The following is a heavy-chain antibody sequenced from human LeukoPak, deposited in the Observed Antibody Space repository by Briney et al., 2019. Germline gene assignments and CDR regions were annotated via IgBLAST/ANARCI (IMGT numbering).Heavy chain of an antibody. V-gene: IGHV3-21*01. CDR3: ARDPGRDGDLDY. CDR1: GFTFSSYS. D-gene: IGHD4-17*01. CDR2: ISSSSSYI. Sequence: PGGSLRLSCAASGFTFSSYSMNWVRQAPGKGLEWVSSISSSSSYIYYADSVKSRFTISRDNAKNSLYLQMNSLRAEDTAVYYCARDPGRDGDLDYWGQGTLVTVSS. J-gene: IGHJ4*02.